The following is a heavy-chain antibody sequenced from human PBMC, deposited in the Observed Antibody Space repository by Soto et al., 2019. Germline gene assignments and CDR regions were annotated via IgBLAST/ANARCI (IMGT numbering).Heavy chain of an antibody. V-gene: IGHV3-15*07. Sequence: EVQLVEFGGGLVKPGGSLRLSCAASGFTFSDAWMDWVRQAPGKGLEWVGHIKNKAGGGTTDYPAPVKGRFIISRDDSENTLYLQMNSLKTEDTAVYYCATDTSDTFGEVFDYWSQGTLVTVSS. CDR3: ATDTSDTFGEVFDY. CDR2: IKNKAGGGTT. CDR1: GFTFSDAW. D-gene: IGHD3-16*01. J-gene: IGHJ4*02.